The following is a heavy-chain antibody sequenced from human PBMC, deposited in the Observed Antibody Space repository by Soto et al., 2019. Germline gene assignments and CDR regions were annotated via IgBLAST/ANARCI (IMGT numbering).Heavy chain of an antibody. CDR3: ARDRDSSGYFYFGC. Sequence: LRLSWAASGFTFSSYGMHWVRQAPGKGLEWVAVIWYDGSNKYYADSVKGRFTISRDNSKNTLYLQMNSLRAEDTAVYYCARDRDSSGYFYFGCCRQGTRVA. V-gene: IGHV3-33*01. J-gene: IGHJ4*02. D-gene: IGHD3-22*01. CDR2: IWYDGSNK. CDR1: GFTFSSYG.